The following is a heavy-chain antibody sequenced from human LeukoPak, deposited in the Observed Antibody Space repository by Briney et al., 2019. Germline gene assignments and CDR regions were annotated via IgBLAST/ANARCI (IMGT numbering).Heavy chain of an antibody. V-gene: IGHV3-20*04. CDR3: ARVATMVRGVPYYFDY. CDR1: GFTFDDYG. D-gene: IGHD3-10*01. J-gene: IGHJ4*02. CDR2: INWNGGST. Sequence: GGSLRLSCAASGFTFDDYGMSWVRQAPGKGLEWVSGINWNGGSTGYADSVKGRFTISRDNAKNSLYLQMNSLRAEDTALYYCARVATMVRGVPYYFDYWGQGTLVTVYS.